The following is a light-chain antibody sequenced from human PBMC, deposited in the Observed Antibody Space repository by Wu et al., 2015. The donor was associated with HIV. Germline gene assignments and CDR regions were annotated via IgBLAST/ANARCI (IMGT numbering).Light chain of an antibody. J-gene: IGKJ5*01. CDR1: DYVRSSH. CDR3: QQYDDSPVT. Sequence: EVVLTQSPATLSLSPGESATLSCRASDYVRSSHLAWYQQKPGQAPRLLIYGASTRTSGIPDRFSGTGSGTDFTLIISRLEPEDFAVYYCQQYDDSPVTFGQGTRLEIK. V-gene: IGKV3-20*01. CDR2: GAS.